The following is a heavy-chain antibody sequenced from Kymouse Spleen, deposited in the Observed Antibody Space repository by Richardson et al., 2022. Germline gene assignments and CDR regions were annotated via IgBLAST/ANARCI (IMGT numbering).Heavy chain of an antibody. D-gene: IGHD1-7*01. CDR2: IYYSGST. CDR1: GGSISSYY. Sequence: QVQLQESGPGLVKPSETLSLTCTVSGGSISSYYWSWIRQPPGKGLEWIGYIYYSGSTNYNPSLKSRVTISVDTSKNQFSLKLSSVTAADTAVYYCARDITGTFDYWGQGTLVTVSS. V-gene: IGHV4-59*01. CDR3: ARDITGTFDY. J-gene: IGHJ4*02.